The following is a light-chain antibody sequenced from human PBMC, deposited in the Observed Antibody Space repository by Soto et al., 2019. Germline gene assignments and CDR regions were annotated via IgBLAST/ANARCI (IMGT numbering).Light chain of an antibody. CDR1: QSITSR. Sequence: DIQMTQSPSTLSASVGDRVTITCRASQSITSRLAWYQQKPGKAPKLLIYKASSLQIGVPSRFSGSGSGTEFTLTISSLQPDDLATYFGKQYDSYSPYAFGQGTKVEIK. CDR3: KQYDSYSPYA. V-gene: IGKV1-5*03. J-gene: IGKJ2*01. CDR2: KAS.